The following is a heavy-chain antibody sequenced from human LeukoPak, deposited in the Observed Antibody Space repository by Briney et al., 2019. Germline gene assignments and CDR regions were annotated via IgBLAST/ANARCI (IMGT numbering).Heavy chain of an antibody. CDR3: ATILRFLEWSPSYYFDY. V-gene: IGHV3-48*01. Sequence: GGSLRLSCAASGFDFSIYWMDWVRQAPGKGLEWVSYISSSSSTIYYADSVKGRFTISRDNAKNSLYLQMNSLRAEDTAVYYCATILRFLEWSPSYYFDYWGQGTLVTVSS. D-gene: IGHD3-3*01. CDR1: GFDFSIYW. J-gene: IGHJ4*02. CDR2: ISSSSSTI.